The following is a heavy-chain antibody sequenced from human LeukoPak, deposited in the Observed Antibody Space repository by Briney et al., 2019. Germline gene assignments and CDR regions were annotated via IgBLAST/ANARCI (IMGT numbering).Heavy chain of an antibody. V-gene: IGHV3-23*01. Sequence: GGSLRLSCAASGFTFSNYGMHWARQAPVKGLEWVSAISGDGTRTYYADSVKGRFTISRDNSKNTLYLEMSSLRVEDTAIYYCAKWPEGAMDYFDYWGQGTLVTVSS. D-gene: IGHD3-16*01. CDR3: AKWPEGAMDYFDY. CDR2: ISGDGTRT. CDR1: GFTFSNYG. J-gene: IGHJ4*02.